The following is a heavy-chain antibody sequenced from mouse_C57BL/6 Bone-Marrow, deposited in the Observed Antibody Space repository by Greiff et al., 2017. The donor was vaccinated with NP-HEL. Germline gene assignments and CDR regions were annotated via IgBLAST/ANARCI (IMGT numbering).Heavy chain of an antibody. V-gene: IGHV14-4*01. CDR2: IDPENGDT. J-gene: IGHJ3*01. CDR1: GFNIKDDY. Sequence: VQLKQSGAELVRPGASVKLSCTASGFNIKDDYMHWVKQRPEQGLEWIGWIDPENGDTEYASKFQGKATITADTSSNTAYLQLSSLTSEDTAVYYCTMVTTKGCAYWGQGTLVTVSA. CDR3: TMVTTKGCAY. D-gene: IGHD2-2*01.